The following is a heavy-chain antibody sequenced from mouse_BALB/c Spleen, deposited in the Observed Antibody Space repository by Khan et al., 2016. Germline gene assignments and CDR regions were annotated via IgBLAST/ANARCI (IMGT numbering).Heavy chain of an antibody. CDR3: ARCVTVPLIDY. V-gene: IGHV1S41*01. CDR2: IAPGSGTT. Sequence: DLVKPGASVKLSCKASGYTFTSYWINWIKQRPGQGLEWIGRIAPGSGTTYYNEMFKGKATLTVDTSSSTAYIQLSSLSSEDSAVYFCARCVTVPLIDYWGQGTSVPVSS. CDR1: GYTFTSYW. J-gene: IGHJ4*01. D-gene: IGHD1-1*01.